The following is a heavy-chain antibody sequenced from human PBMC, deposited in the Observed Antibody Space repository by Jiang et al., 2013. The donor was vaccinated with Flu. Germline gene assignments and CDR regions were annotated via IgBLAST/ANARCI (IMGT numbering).Heavy chain of an antibody. V-gene: IGHV4-34*01. J-gene: IGHJ4*02. CDR1: GGSISSYY. CDR2: INHSGST. CDR3: ARGPTMTTAFFDY. D-gene: IGHD4-17*01. Sequence: GLLKPSETLSLTCTVSGGSISSYYWSWIRQPPGKGLEWIGEINHSGSTNYNPSLKSRVTISVDTSKNQFSLKLSSVTAADTAVYYCARGPTMTTAFFDYWGQGTLVTVSS.